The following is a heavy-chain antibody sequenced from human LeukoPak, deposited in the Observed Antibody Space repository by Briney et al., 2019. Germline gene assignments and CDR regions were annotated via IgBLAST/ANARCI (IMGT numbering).Heavy chain of an antibody. J-gene: IGHJ3*02. D-gene: IGHD5-18*01. CDR1: GFTFSSYE. CDR3: ARERAPIELRSAFDI. CDR2: ISSSGSTI. Sequence: PGGSLRLSCAASGFTFSSYEMNWVRQAPGKGLEWVSYISSSGSTIYYADSVKGRFTISRDNTKNSLYLQMNSLRAEDTAVYYCARERAPIELRSAFDIWGQGTMVTVSS. V-gene: IGHV3-48*03.